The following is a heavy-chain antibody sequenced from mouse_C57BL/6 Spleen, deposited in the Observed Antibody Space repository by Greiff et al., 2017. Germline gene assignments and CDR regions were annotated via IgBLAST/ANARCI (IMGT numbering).Heavy chain of an antibody. CDR1: GYTFTDYY. CDR2: IYPGSGNT. V-gene: IGHV1-76*01. D-gene: IGHD4-1*01. CDR3: ARDEANWGFDY. J-gene: IGHJ2*01. Sequence: VQLQQSGAELVRPGASVKLSCKASGYTFTDYYINWVKQRPGQGLEWIARIYPGSGNTYYNEKFKGKATLTAEKSSSTAYMQLSSLTSEDSAVYFCARDEANWGFDYWGKGTTLTVSS.